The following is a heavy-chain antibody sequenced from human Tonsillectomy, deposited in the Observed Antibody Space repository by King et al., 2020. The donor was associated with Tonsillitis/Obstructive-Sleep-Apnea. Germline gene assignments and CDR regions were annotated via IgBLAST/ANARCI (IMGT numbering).Heavy chain of an antibody. CDR1: GGSFSGYY. Sequence: VQLQQWGAGLLKPSETLSLTCAVYGGSFSGYYWSWIRQPPGKGLEWIGEINHSGSTNYNPSLKSRVTISVDTSKNQFSLKLSSVTAADTAGYYCARVSHSTDAFDIWGQGTMVTVSS. J-gene: IGHJ3*02. CDR3: ARVSHSTDAFDI. CDR2: INHSGST. V-gene: IGHV4-34*01. D-gene: IGHD5-18*01.